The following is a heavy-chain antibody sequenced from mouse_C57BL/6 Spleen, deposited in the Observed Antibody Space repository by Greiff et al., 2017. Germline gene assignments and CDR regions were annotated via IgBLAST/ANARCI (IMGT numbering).Heavy chain of an antibody. CDR2: IYPGDGDT. V-gene: IGHV1-82*01. J-gene: IGHJ3*01. CDR1: GYAFSSSW. Sequence: VKLMESGPELVKPGASVKISCKASGYAFSSSWMNWVKQRPGKGLEWIGRIYPGDGDTNYNGKFKGKATLTADKSSSTAYMQLSSLTSEDSAVYFCARERGSSPPWFAYWGQGTLVTVSA. CDR3: ARERGSSPPWFAY. D-gene: IGHD1-1*01.